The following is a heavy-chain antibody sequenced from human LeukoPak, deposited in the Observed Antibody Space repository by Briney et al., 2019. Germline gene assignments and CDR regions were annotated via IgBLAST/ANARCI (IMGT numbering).Heavy chain of an antibody. V-gene: IGHV3-23*01. CDR1: GFTLSTNA. CDR2: ISGSGAST. D-gene: IGHD1-26*01. CDR3: AKDVGKWESLHFFDY. J-gene: IGHJ4*02. Sequence: TGGSLRLSCLTSGFTLSTNAMSWVRQAPGEGLEWISGISGSGASTYYADSVKGRFTISRDDSRNTLYLQMNSLRGDDTAVYYCAKDVGKWESLHFFDYWGQGTLVTVSP.